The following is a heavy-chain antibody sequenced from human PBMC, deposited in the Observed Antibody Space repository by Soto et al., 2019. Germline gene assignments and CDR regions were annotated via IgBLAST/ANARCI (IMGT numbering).Heavy chain of an antibody. CDR3: ARDHAGRTTFGYYYYGMDV. D-gene: IGHD3-10*02. CDR1: GFTFSSYV. CDR2: ISYDGSNK. V-gene: IGHV3-30-3*01. Sequence: GGPLRLSCPASGFTFSSYVMHGVRQAAGKGLEWVAAISYDGSNKYYAASVKGRFTISRDNSKNTLYLQMNSLRAEDTAVYYCARDHAGRTTFGYYYYGMDVWGQGTTVTVSS. J-gene: IGHJ6*02.